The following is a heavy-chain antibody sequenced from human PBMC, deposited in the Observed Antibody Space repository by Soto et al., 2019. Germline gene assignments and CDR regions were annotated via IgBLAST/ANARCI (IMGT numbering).Heavy chain of an antibody. Sequence: GGSLRLSCAASGFTFSSYPMHWVRQAPGKGLEYVSAISSNGGSTYYTNSVKGRFTISRDNSKNTLYLQMGSLRAEDMAVYYCARVLYSTNYYYYMDVWGKGTTVTVSS. CDR2: ISSNGGST. V-gene: IGHV3-64*01. CDR3: ARVLYSTNYYYYMDV. J-gene: IGHJ6*03. CDR1: GFTFSSYP. D-gene: IGHD2-8*01.